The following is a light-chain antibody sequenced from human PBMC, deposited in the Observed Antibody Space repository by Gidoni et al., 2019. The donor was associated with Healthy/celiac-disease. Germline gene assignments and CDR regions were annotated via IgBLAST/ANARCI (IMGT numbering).Light chain of an antibody. CDR1: QSVSSY. V-gene: IGKV3-11*01. CDR3: QQRSNWPST. Sequence: EIVLTQSPATLSLSPGEIDTLSFSSSQSVSSYLDWYQPKPGQAPRLLIYDASNRATGIPARFSGSGSGTDVTLTISSLEPEDFAVYYCQQRSNWPSTFGQGTKVEIK. J-gene: IGKJ1*01. CDR2: DAS.